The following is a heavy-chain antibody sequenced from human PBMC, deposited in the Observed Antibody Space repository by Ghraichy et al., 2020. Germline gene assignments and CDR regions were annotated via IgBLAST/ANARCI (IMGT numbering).Heavy chain of an antibody. D-gene: IGHD3-9*01. J-gene: IGHJ5*02. CDR1: GGSFSGYY. V-gene: IGHV4-34*01. CDR3: ARIPYERYFDVDWFDP. CDR2: INHSGST. Sequence: SETLSLTCAVYGGSFSGYYCSWICQPPGKGHEWIGEINHSGSTNYNPSLKSRVTISVDTSKNQFSLKLSSVTAADTAVYYCARIPYERYFDVDWFDPWGQGTLVTVSS.